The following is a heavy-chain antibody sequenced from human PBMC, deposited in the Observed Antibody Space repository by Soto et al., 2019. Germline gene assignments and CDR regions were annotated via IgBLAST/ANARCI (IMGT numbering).Heavy chain of an antibody. D-gene: IGHD2-21*02. Sequence: QVQLVQSGAEVKKPGASVKVSCKASGYTFTSYGITWVRQAPGQGLEWMGWLSDYNGHTNYAQKLQGRVTMTTDTFPIASYTQRRALRPHDTSLYYWPRARVTYTLDYWRQATLVTVAS. CDR1: GYTFTSYG. J-gene: IGHJ4*02. CDR3: PRARVTYTLDY. CDR2: LSDYNGHT. V-gene: IGHV1-18*01.